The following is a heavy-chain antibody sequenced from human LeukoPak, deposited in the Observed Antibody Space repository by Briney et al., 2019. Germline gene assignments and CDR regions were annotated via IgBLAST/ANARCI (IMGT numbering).Heavy chain of an antibody. Sequence: GGSLRLSCAASGFCFSSYVMSWVRQAPGKGLEWVSSMSESGGNTNYADSVKGRFTISRDNSKNTLSLQMNSLRAEDTAVYYCAKERGFSYGAFDFWGQGTLVTVSS. D-gene: IGHD5-18*01. V-gene: IGHV3-23*01. J-gene: IGHJ4*02. CDR1: GFCFSSYV. CDR3: AKERGFSYGAFDF. CDR2: MSESGGNT.